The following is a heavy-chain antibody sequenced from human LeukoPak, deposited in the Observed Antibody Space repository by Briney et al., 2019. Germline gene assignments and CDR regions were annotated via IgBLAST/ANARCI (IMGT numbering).Heavy chain of an antibody. D-gene: IGHD1-1*01. V-gene: IGHV1-8*01. CDR2: VSPKTGRT. Sequence: ASVMVSCKASGYTFRSHDINWVRQATGQGLEWMGWVSPKTGRTGYAQKFQGRVYMTTNTSLSTAYMEVSSLRSDDTAVYFCAWESERNDGWFDSWGQGTLVTVSS. CDR3: AWESERNDGWFDS. CDR1: GYTFRSHD. J-gene: IGHJ5*01.